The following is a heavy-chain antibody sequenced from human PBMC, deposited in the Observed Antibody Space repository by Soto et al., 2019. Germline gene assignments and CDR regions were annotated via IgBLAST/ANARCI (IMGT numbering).Heavy chain of an antibody. CDR2: VSHSGGT. V-gene: IGHV4-34*01. Sequence: QVQLQQWGAGLLKPSETLSLTCAVYGGFVSSGSYYWGWIRQPPGKGLEWIGEVSHSGGTHFNPSLKIRVTISVDTSKNQFALKMSSVTAADTALYYCARVERGTATTVVDAFDIWGPGTMVTVSS. D-gene: IGHD1-1*01. J-gene: IGHJ3*02. CDR1: GGFVSSGSYY. CDR3: ARVERGTATTVVDAFDI.